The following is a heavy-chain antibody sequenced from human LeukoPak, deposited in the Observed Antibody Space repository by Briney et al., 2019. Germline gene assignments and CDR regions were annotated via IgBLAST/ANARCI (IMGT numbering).Heavy chain of an antibody. CDR1: GFTVSSNY. J-gene: IGHJ3*02. V-gene: IGHV3-53*01. D-gene: IGHD2-15*01. CDR2: IYSGGST. Sequence: GGSLRLSCAASGFTVSSNYMSWVRQAPGKGLEWVSVIYSGGSTYYADSVKGRFTISRDNSKNTLYLQMNSLRAEDTAVYYCAREAVVVAVDAFDIWGQGTMVTVSS. CDR3: AREAVVVAVDAFDI.